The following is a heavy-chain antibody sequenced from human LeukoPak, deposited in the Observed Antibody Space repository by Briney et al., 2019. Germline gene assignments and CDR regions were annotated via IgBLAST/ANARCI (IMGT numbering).Heavy chain of an antibody. Sequence: GGSLRLSCAASGFTFSDYYMSWIRQAPGKGLEWVSYISSSGSTIYYADSVKGRFTISRDNAKNSLYLQMNSLRAEDTAVYYCARDKYYDSSGYFLPFDPWGQETLVTVSS. CDR2: ISSSGSTI. J-gene: IGHJ5*02. CDR1: GFTFSDYY. V-gene: IGHV3-11*04. D-gene: IGHD3-22*01. CDR3: ARDKYYDSSGYFLPFDP.